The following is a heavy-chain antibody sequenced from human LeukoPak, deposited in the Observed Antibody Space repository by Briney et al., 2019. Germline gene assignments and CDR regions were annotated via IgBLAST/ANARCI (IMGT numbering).Heavy chain of an antibody. CDR2: IYYSEST. CDR1: GGSISSYY. CDR3: ARRGSSSWYPFDY. V-gene: IGHV4-59*13. J-gene: IGHJ4*02. Sequence: SETLSLTCTVSGGSISSYYWSWIRQPPGKGLEWIGYIYYSESTSYNPSLKSRVTISVDTSKNQFSLKLSSVTAADTAVYYCARRGSSSWYPFDYWGQGTLVTVSS. D-gene: IGHD6-13*01.